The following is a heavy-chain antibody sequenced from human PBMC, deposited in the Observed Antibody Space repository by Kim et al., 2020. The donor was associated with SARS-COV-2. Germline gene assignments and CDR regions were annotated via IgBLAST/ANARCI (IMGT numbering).Heavy chain of an antibody. Sequence: GGSLRLSCAASGFTFSSYGMHWVRQAPGKGLEWVAVISYDGSNKYYADSVKGRFTISRDNSKNTLYLQMNSLRAEDTAVYYCARDLSGYSYGYDYWAQGTLVTVSS. J-gene: IGHJ4*02. CDR1: GFTFSSYG. CDR3: ARDLSGYSYGYDY. V-gene: IGHV3-33*05. D-gene: IGHD5-18*01. CDR2: ISYDGSNK.